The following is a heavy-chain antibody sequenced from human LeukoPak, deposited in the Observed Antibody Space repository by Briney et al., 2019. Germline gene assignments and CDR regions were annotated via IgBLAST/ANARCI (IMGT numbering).Heavy chain of an antibody. J-gene: IGHJ6*02. CDR3: ARVAFGLYVMDV. V-gene: IGHV3-21*01. D-gene: IGHD3/OR15-3a*01. CDR1: GFTFTTYS. Sequence: TGGSLRLSCAASGFTFTTYSMNWVRQAPGKGLEWVSSISSDSSYIFYADSLKGRFTISRDNAKNSLYLQMISLRAEDTAVYYCARVAFGLYVMDVWGQGTTVTVSS. CDR2: ISSDSSYI.